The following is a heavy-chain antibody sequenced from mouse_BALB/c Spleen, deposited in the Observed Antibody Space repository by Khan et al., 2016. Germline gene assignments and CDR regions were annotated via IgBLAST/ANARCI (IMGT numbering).Heavy chain of an antibody. J-gene: IGHJ1*01. Sequence: EVQLQESGGGLVQPGGSLNLSCAASGFDFSRYWMSWVRQAPGNGLEWIGEINPDSSTINYTPSLKDKFIIYRDNAKHTLYLQMSKVRSEDTAHYYCASTFWYCDGWGAGTTVTVSS. V-gene: IGHV4-1*02. CDR1: GFDFSRYW. CDR3: ASTFWYCDG. CDR2: INPDSSTI.